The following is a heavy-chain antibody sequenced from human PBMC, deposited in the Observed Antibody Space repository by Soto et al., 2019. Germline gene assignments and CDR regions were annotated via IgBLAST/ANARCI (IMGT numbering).Heavy chain of an antibody. D-gene: IGHD2-15*01. CDR3: AKVGGWVAATPTPIDY. CDR2: ISGSGGST. J-gene: IGHJ4*02. V-gene: IGHV3-23*01. CDR1: GFTFSSYA. Sequence: GGSLRLSCAASGFTFSSYAMSWVRQAPGKGLEWVSAISGSGGSTYYADSVKGRFTISRDNSKNTLYLQMNSLRAEDTAVYYCAKVGGWVAATPTPIDYWGQGTLVTVSS.